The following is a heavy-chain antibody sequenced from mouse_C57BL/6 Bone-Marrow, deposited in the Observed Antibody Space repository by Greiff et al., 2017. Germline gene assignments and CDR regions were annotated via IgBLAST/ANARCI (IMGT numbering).Heavy chain of an antibody. J-gene: IGHJ2*01. Sequence: EVMLVESGGDLVKPGGSLQLSCAASGFTFSSYAMSWVRQTPEKRLEWVATISDGGSYTYYPDNVKGRFTISRDNAKNNLYLQMSHLKSEDTAMYYCARALLLPYFDYWGQGTTLTVSS. CDR2: ISDGGSYT. CDR3: ARALLLPYFDY. D-gene: IGHD1-1*01. V-gene: IGHV5-4*03. CDR1: GFTFSSYA.